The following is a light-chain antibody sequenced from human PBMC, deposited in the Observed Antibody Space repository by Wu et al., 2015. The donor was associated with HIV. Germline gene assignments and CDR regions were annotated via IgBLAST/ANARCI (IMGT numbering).Light chain of an antibody. J-gene: IGKJ4*01. CDR3: QQRSNWLLT. CDR1: QSLGTY. Sequence: EIVLTQSPATLSSSPGERVTLSCRASQSLGTYLAWYQQKSGQPPRLLIYEASSRAPGIPDRFTASGSGTDFTLTTSSLEPEDFAVYYCQQRSNWLLTFGGGTRVEIK. CDR2: EAS. V-gene: IGKV3-11*01.